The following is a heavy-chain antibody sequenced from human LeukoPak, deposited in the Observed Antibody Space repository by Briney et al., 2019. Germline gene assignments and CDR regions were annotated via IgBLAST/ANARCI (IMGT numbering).Heavy chain of an antibody. V-gene: IGHV4-61*02. D-gene: IGHD6-19*01. CDR3: ARDRSIAVAGNYYYYMDV. J-gene: IGHJ6*03. CDR2: IYTSGST. CDR1: GGSISSGSYY. Sequence: SETLSLTCTVSGGSISSGSYYRSWIRQPAGKGLEWIGRIYTSGSTNYNPSLKSRVTISVDTSKNQFSLKLSSVTAADTAVYYCARDRSIAVAGNYYYYMDVWGKGTTVTVSS.